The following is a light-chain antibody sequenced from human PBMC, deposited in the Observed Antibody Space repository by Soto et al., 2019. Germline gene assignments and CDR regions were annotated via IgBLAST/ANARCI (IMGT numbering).Light chain of an antibody. Sequence: QSALTQPASVSGSAGQSITISCSGTMRDVGAYNLVSRYQQHPGTAPRLMIFDVSKRPSGVSSRFSGSKSGNTASLTISGLQAEDEATYYCNSYRSSNNLEGVFGGGTKVTVL. V-gene: IGLV2-14*03. CDR2: DVS. CDR1: MRDVGAYNL. J-gene: IGLJ3*02. CDR3: NSYRSSNNLEGV.